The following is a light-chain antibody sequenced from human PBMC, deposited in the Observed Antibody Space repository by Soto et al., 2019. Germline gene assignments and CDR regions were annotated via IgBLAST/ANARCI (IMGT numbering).Light chain of an antibody. V-gene: IGKV3-20*01. J-gene: IGKJ4*01. Sequence: EVVLTQSPGTLSLSPGERATLSCRASQSVSSSFLAWYQQKPGQAPRLLIYAASTRATGTPHRFSGSGSGTDFTLTFIRLEPEDQAVYYCQQYGSSPRLTLGGGTKVKIK. CDR3: QQYGSSPRLT. CDR2: AAS. CDR1: QSVSSSF.